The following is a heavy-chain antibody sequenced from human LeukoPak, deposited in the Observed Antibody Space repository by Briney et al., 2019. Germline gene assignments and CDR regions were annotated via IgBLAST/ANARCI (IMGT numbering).Heavy chain of an antibody. Sequence: PSETLSLTCTVSGGSISSSSYYWGWIRQPPGKGLEWIGSIYYSGSTYYNPSLKSRVTISVDTSKNQFSLKLSSVTAADTAVYYCARGPSGFDPWGQGTLVTVSS. J-gene: IGHJ5*02. CDR3: ARGPSGFDP. CDR2: IYYSGST. CDR1: GGSISSSSYY. V-gene: IGHV4-39*07.